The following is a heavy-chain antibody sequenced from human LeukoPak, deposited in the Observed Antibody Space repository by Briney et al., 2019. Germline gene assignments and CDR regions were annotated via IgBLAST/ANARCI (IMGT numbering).Heavy chain of an antibody. CDR2: INGSGGST. D-gene: IGHD6-19*01. Sequence: GGSLRLSCAASGFTFSSYAMSWVRQAPGKGLEWVSAINGSGGSTYYADSVKGRFTISRDNSKNTLYLQMNSLRAEDTAVYYCAKSGRYSSGWYSYWGQGTLVTVSS. CDR3: AKSGRYSSGWYSY. CDR1: GFTFSSYA. V-gene: IGHV3-23*01. J-gene: IGHJ4*02.